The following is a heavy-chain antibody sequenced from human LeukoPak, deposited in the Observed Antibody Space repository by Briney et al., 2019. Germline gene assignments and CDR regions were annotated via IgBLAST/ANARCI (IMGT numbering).Heavy chain of an antibody. J-gene: IGHJ4*02. Sequence: PGGSLRLSCSASGFTFNTYAMHWVRQAPGKGLEWVAVISFDGNNKYYADSVKGRFTISGDNSKNTLYLQMNSLRAEDTAVYFCARDPLRSGWYGYFDFWGQGTLVTVSS. D-gene: IGHD6-19*01. V-gene: IGHV3-30-3*01. CDR3: ARDPLRSGWYGYFDF. CDR2: ISFDGNNK. CDR1: GFTFNTYA.